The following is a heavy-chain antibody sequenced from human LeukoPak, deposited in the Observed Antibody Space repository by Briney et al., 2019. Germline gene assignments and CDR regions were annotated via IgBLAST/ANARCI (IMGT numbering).Heavy chain of an antibody. CDR1: GGSISSYY. CDR2: IYTSGST. D-gene: IGHD6-19*01. CDR3: ASLAVAGINWFDP. J-gene: IGHJ5*02. Sequence: SETLSLTRTVSGGSISSYYWSWIRQPAGKGLEWIGRIYTSGSTNYNPSLKSRVTMSVDTSKNQFSLKLSSVTAADTAVYYCASLAVAGINWFDPWGQGTLVTVSS. V-gene: IGHV4-4*07.